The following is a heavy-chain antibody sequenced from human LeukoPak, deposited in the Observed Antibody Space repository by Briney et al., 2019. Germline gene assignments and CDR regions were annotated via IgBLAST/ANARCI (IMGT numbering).Heavy chain of an antibody. CDR2: IGISSGNT. Sequence: GGSLRLSCAASGFTFSAYSMNWVRQAPGKGVEWISYIGISSGNTKYADSVKGRFTISGDKAKNSLYLQMNSLRVEDTAVYYCARDYKYAFDNWGQGTLVTVSS. J-gene: IGHJ4*02. D-gene: IGHD5-24*01. V-gene: IGHV3-48*01. CDR3: ARDYKYAFDN. CDR1: GFTFSAYS.